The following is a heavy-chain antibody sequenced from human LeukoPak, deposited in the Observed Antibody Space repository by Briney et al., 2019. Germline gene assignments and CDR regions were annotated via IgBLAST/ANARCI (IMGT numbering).Heavy chain of an antibody. CDR1: GGSISSYY. Sequence: SETLSLTCTVSGGSISSYYWSWIRQPPGKGLEWIGYIYHSGSTNYNPSLKSRVTISVDTSKNQFSLKLSSVTAADTAVYYCARDTDSSFYGMDVWGQGTTVTVSS. V-gene: IGHV4-59*01. D-gene: IGHD6-13*01. CDR3: ARDTDSSFYGMDV. J-gene: IGHJ6*02. CDR2: IYHSGST.